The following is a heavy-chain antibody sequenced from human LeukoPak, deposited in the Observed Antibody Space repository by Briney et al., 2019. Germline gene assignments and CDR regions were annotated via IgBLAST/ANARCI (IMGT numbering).Heavy chain of an antibody. D-gene: IGHD6-6*01. Sequence: GGSLRLSCAASGFTFSSYAMSWVRQAPGKGLEWVSAISGSGGSTYYADSVKGRFTISRDNSKNTLYLQMNSLRAEGTAVYYCAKDLASYSSSSNWFDPWGQGTLVTVSS. V-gene: IGHV3-23*01. CDR1: GFTFSSYA. J-gene: IGHJ5*02. CDR3: AKDLASYSSSSNWFDP. CDR2: ISGSGGST.